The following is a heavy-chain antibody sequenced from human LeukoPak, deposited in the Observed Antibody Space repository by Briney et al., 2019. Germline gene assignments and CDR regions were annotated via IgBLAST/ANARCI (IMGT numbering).Heavy chain of an antibody. V-gene: IGHV4-59*01. CDR3: AAGHSSGWFDY. CDR2: ISYSATT. Sequence: PSETLSLTCTVPGGALSGDYWSWIRQPPGKGLKWIGDISYSATTNYNPSLKSRVSFSIDTSKNQFSLKLTSVSAADTAVYFCAAGHSSGWFDYWGQGTLVSVSS. CDR1: GGALSGDY. J-gene: IGHJ4*02. D-gene: IGHD6-19*01.